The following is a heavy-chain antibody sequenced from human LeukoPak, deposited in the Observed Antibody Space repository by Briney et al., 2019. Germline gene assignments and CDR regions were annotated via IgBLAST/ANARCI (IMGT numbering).Heavy chain of an antibody. D-gene: IGHD3-9*01. J-gene: IGHJ4*02. CDR3: AKRGVTGYKEAFDY. CDR1: GFTFSTYA. V-gene: IGHV3-23*01. Sequence: QSGGSLRLSCAASGFTFSTYAMSWVRQAPGKGLEWVSAISGSGGSTYYVDSVEGRFTISRDNSKNTLHLQMNSLRAEDTAVYYCAKRGVTGYKEAFDYWGQGTLVTVSS. CDR2: ISGSGGST.